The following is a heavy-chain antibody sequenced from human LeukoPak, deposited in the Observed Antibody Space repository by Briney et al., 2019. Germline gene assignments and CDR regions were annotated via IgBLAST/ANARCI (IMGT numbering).Heavy chain of an antibody. J-gene: IGHJ4*02. D-gene: IGHD4-23*01. Sequence: GGSPRLSCAASGFTFSSYGMHWVRQAPGKGLEWVAFIRYDGSNKYYADSVKGRFTISRDNSKNTLYLQMNSLRAEDTAVYYCAKDRDYGGNSRGGFDYWGQGTLVTVSS. CDR1: GFTFSSYG. CDR3: AKDRDYGGNSRGGFDY. V-gene: IGHV3-30*02. CDR2: IRYDGSNK.